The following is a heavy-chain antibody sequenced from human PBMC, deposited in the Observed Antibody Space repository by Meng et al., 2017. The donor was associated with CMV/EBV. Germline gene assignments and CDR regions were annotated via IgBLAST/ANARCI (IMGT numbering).Heavy chain of an antibody. Sequence: SVKVSCKASGGTFSSYAISWVRQAPGQGLEWMGGIIPIFGTANYAHKFQGRVTITTDESTSTAYMELSSLRSEDTAVYYCARDRAGRITIFGVVQGGGMDVWGQGTTVTVSS. CDR3: ARDRAGRITIFGVVQGGGMDV. CDR1: GGTFSSYA. J-gene: IGHJ6*02. CDR2: IIPIFGTA. D-gene: IGHD3-3*01. V-gene: IGHV1-69*05.